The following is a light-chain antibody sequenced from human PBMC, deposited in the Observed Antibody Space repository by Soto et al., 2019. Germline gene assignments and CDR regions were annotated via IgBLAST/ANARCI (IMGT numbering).Light chain of an antibody. Sequence: SYELTQPPSVSVSPGQTASISCSGGNWGKTYASWYQQRPGQSPVLVIYQDTKRPSGIPERFSGSISGDTATLTISGTQTLDEADYYCQAWDSHTYVFGSGTKVTVL. V-gene: IGLV3-1*01. J-gene: IGLJ1*01. CDR2: QDT. CDR3: QAWDSHTYV. CDR1: NWGKTY.